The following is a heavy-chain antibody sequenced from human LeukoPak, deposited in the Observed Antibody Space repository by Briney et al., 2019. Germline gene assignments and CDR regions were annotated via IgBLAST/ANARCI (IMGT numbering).Heavy chain of an antibody. D-gene: IGHD6-19*01. V-gene: IGHV1-2*02. CDR2: INPNSGGT. CDR1: GYTFTGYY. J-gene: IGHJ5*02. Sequence: ASVKVSCKASGYTFTGYYVHWVRQAPGQGLEWMGWINPNSGGTNYAQKFQGRVTMTRDTSISTAYMELSSLRSEDTAVYYCARGGNSGWQFDPWGQGTLVTVSS. CDR3: ARGGNSGWQFDP.